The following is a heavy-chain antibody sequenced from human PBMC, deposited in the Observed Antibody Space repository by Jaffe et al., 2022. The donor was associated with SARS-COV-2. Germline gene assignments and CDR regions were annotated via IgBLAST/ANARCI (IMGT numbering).Heavy chain of an antibody. J-gene: IGHJ5*02. V-gene: IGHV4-39*01. D-gene: IGHD6-19*01. CDR3: ARHVGEKWLVFPHNWFDP. Sequence: QLQLQESGPGLVKPSETLSLTCTVSGGSISSSSYYWGWIRQPPGKGLEWIGSIYYSGSTYYNPSLKSRVTISVDTSKNQFSLKLSSVTAADTAVYYCARHVGEKWLVFPHNWFDPWGQGTLVTVSS. CDR1: GGSISSSSYY. CDR2: IYYSGST.